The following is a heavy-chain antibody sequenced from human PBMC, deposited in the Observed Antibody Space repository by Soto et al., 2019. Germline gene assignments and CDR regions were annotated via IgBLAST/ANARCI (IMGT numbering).Heavy chain of an antibody. CDR1: GYTFTSYD. D-gene: IGHD2-15*01. CDR3: ARGDIVVVVAASQHFDY. V-gene: IGHV1-8*01. CDR2: MNPNSGNT. J-gene: IGHJ4*02. Sequence: ASVTVSCKASGYTFTSYDINWVRQATGQGLEWMGWMNPNSGNTGYAQKFQGRVTMTRNTSISTAYMELSSLRSEDTAVYYCARGDIVVVVAASQHFDYWGQGTLVTVSS.